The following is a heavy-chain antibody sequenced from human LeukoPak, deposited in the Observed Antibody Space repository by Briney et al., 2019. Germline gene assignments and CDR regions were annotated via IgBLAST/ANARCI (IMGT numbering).Heavy chain of an antibody. J-gene: IGHJ4*02. CDR3: ARALDY. CDR2: INSDGSST. Sequence: GWSLRLSCAASGFTFSSSWMHWVRQVPGKGLVWVARINSDGSSTRDADSVKGRFTISRDNAKNTLYLQMNSLRAEDTAVYYCARALDYWGQGTLVTVSS. CDR1: GFTFSSSW. V-gene: IGHV3-74*01.